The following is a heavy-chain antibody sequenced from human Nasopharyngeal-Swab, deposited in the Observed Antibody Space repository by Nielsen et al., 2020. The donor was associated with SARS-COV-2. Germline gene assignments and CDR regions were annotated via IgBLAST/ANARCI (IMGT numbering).Heavy chain of an antibody. Sequence: SETLSLTCTVPGDSISSGKDYWNWIRQTPGRGLEWIGYIDYSGSTDHNPSLKSRVTISVDTSKNQFSLKVNSVTAADTAVYYCARLGRYYDTLSGYARHFDYWGQGILVTVSS. J-gene: IGHJ4*02. CDR1: GDSISSGKDY. V-gene: IGHV4-30-4*01. CDR2: IDYSGST. CDR3: ARLGRYYDTLSGYARHFDY. D-gene: IGHD3-9*01.